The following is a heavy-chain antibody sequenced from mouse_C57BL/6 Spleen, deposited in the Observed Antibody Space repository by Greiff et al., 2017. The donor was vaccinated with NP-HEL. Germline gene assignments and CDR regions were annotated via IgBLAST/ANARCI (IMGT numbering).Heavy chain of an antibody. J-gene: IGHJ3*01. CDR3: TTDGSSWAWFAY. V-gene: IGHV14-4*01. Sequence: EVKLVESGAELVRPGASVKLSCTASGFNIKDDYMHWVKQRPEQGLEWIGWIDPENGDTEYASKFQGKATITADTSSNTAYLQLSSLTSEDTAVYYCTTDGSSWAWFAYWGQGTLVTVSA. CDR2: IDPENGDT. D-gene: IGHD1-1*01. CDR1: GFNIKDDY.